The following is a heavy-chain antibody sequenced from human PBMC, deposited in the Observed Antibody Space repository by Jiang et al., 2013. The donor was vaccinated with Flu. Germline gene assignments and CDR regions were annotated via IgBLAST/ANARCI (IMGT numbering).Heavy chain of an antibody. CDR1: TFSDHY. D-gene: IGHD3-22*01. J-gene: IGHJ4*02. Sequence: TFSDHYMDWVRQAPGKGLEWVGRTRNKANSYTTEYAASVKGRFTISRDDSKNSLYLQMNSLKTEDTAVYYCARVKGYYDSSGYPDYWGQGTLVTVSS. CDR3: ARVKGYYDSSGYPDY. V-gene: IGHV3-72*01. CDR2: TRNKANSYTT.